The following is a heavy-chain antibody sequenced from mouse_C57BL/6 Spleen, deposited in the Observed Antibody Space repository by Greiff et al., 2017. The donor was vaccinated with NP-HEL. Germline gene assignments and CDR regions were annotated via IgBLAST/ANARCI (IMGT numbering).Heavy chain of an antibody. CDR2: IYPGDGDT. V-gene: IGHV1-82*01. CDR3: ARRNWYYAMDY. Sequence: VKLQESGPELVKPGASVKISCKASGYAFSSSWMNWVKQRPGKGLEWIGRIYPGDGDTNYNGKFKGKATLTADKSSSTAYMQLSSLTSEDSAVYFCARRNWYYAMDYWGQGTSVTVSS. J-gene: IGHJ4*01. D-gene: IGHD4-1*01. CDR1: GYAFSSSW.